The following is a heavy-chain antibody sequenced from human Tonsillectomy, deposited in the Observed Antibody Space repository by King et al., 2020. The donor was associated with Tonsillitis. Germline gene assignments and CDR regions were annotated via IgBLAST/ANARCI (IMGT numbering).Heavy chain of an antibody. CDR2: ISWNSGSI. V-gene: IGHV3-9*01. J-gene: IGHJ5*02. Sequence: VQLVESGGGLVQPGRSLRLSCAASGFTFDDYAMHWVRQAPGKGLEWVSGISWNSGSIGYADSVKGRFTISRDNAKNSLYLQMNSLRAEDTALYYCAKEYSGYDFASWGQGTQVTVSS. CDR1: GFTFDDYA. D-gene: IGHD5-12*01. CDR3: AKEYSGYDFAS.